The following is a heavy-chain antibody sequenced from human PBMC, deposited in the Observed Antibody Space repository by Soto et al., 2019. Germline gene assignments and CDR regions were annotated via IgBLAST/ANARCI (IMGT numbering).Heavy chain of an antibody. V-gene: IGHV1-69*13. D-gene: IGHD6-6*01. Sequence: SVKVSCKASGGTFSSYAISWVRQAPGQGFEWMGGIIPIFGTANYAQKFQGRVTITADESTSTAYMELSSLRSEDTAVYYCARRGSSSSLYYYYGMDVWGQGTTVTVSS. CDR2: IIPIFGTA. J-gene: IGHJ6*02. CDR3: ARRGSSSSLYYYYGMDV. CDR1: GGTFSSYA.